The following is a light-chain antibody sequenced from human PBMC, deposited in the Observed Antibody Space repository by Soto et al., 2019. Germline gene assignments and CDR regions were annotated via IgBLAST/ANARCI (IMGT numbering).Light chain of an antibody. Sequence: DIQMTQSPSSLSASVGDRVTITCRASQGISNYLAWYQQRPGKVPKLLIYGASTLQSGVPSRFSGSGSGTDFTLTISSLQPEDVASYYCQKYDSAPATFGQGTKVEIK. V-gene: IGKV1-27*01. CDR1: QGISNY. CDR3: QKYDSAPAT. CDR2: GAS. J-gene: IGKJ1*01.